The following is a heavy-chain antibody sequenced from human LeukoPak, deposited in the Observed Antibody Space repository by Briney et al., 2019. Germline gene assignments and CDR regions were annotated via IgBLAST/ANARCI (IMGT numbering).Heavy chain of an antibody. CDR3: ARYDYVWGSWSLDY. J-gene: IGHJ4*02. CDR2: IIGSGSST. CDR1: GFTFSSYA. Sequence: GGSLRLSCAASGFTFSSYAMSWVRQAPGKGLEWVSAIIGSGSSTYYADSVKGRFTISRDNAKNSLYLQMNSLRAEDTAVYYCARYDYVWGSWSLDYWGQGTLVTVSS. V-gene: IGHV3-23*01. D-gene: IGHD3-16*01.